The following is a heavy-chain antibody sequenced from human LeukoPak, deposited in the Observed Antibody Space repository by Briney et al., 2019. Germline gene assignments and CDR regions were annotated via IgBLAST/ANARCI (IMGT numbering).Heavy chain of an antibody. CDR1: GYTFTSYG. V-gene: IGHV1-18*01. CDR3: ARDYCSSTSRLFDY. J-gene: IGHJ4*02. D-gene: IGHD2-2*01. Sequence: ASVKVSCKASGYTFTSYGISWVRQAPGQGLEWMGWISAYNGNTNYAQKLQGRVTMTRDTSISTAYMELSRLRSDDTAVFYCARDYCSSTSRLFDYWGQGTLVTVSS. CDR2: ISAYNGNT.